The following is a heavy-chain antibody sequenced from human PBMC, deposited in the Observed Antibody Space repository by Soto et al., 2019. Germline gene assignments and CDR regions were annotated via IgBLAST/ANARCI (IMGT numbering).Heavy chain of an antibody. CDR2: ISPYSGNT. J-gene: IGHJ4*02. CDR1: GYTFTNYG. D-gene: IGHD6-19*01. V-gene: IGHV1-18*01. CDR3: ARGARLLAGTMTV. Sequence: QVQLVQSEPEVRKPGASEKVSCKASGYTFTNYGFNWVRQAPGQGLEWLGWISPYSGNTNFAQKLQGRVTMTTDTSTSTAYMELRSLRSDDTAVYYCARGARLLAGTMTVWGQGTLVTVSS.